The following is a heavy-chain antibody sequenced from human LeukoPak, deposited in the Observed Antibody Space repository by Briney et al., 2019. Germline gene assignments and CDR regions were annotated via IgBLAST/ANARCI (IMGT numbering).Heavy chain of an antibody. J-gene: IGHJ4*02. Sequence: PSETLSLTCTVSGGFISNYWSWIRQPAGKGLEWIGRIYTSGSTNYNSSLKSRVTMSVDTSKNQFSLKLSSVTAADTAVYYCARVRFFDSSVLTRKRSYYFDYWGQGTLVTVSS. CDR1: GGFISNY. D-gene: IGHD3-22*01. V-gene: IGHV4-4*07. CDR2: IYTSGST. CDR3: ARVRFFDSSVLTRKRSYYFDY.